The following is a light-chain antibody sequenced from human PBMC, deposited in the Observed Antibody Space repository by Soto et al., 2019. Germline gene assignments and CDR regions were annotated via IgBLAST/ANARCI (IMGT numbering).Light chain of an antibody. Sequence: DLQMNQSPSSVSASLGDRATIXXRASQGISGWLAWYQKKPGKAPKLXSYAASSLQSGGPSRFSGSGAGTDFTLTSSSLQPGDFATYYCQQATSVTLTFGGGTKVEIK. CDR2: AAS. J-gene: IGKJ4*01. V-gene: IGKV1-12*01. CDR1: QGISGW. CDR3: QQATSVTLT.